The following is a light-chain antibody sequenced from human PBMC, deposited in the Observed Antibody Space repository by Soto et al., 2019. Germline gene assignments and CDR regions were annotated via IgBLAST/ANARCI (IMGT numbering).Light chain of an antibody. J-gene: IGKJ4*01. CDR1: QSVGTN. V-gene: IGKV3-15*01. CDR2: GAS. CDR3: LQFNNWPLT. Sequence: ETVMTQSPVTLSLSPGERATLSCRASQSVGTNLAWYQQKPGQAPRLLISGASARATGIPASFSGSGSGTEFTLTISSLQSEDVAHYYCLQFNNWPLTFGGGTKVEIK.